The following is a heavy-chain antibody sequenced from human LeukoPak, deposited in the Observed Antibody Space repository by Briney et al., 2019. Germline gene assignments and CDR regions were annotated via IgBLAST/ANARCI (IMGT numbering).Heavy chain of an antibody. CDR3: AKDGDSCGYYYVPVPRYFDY. V-gene: IGHV3-23*01. CDR2: IRGSGGST. CDR1: GFTFSSYA. Sequence: PGGSLRLSCAASGFTFSSYAMSWVPQAPGKGLEWVSAIRGSGGSTYYAASVKGRFTISSDNSKNTLYLHMNSLRAEDTAVYDWAKDGDSCGYYYVPVPRYFDYWGQGTLVTVSS. D-gene: IGHD3-22*01. J-gene: IGHJ4*02.